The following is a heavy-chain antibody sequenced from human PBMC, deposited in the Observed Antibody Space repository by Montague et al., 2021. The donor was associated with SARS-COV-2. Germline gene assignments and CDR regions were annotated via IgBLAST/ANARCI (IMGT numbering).Heavy chain of an antibody. D-gene: IGHD3-3*01. CDR1: GGSFSGYY. Sequence: SETLSLTCAVYGGSFSGYYWSWIRQPPGKGLEWIGEINHSGSTNYNPSLKSRVTISVDTSKNQFSLKLSSVTAADTAVYYCARGPGVVIISAIYYYYGVDVWGQGTTVTVSS. J-gene: IGHJ6*02. V-gene: IGHV4-34*01. CDR2: INHSGST. CDR3: ARGPGVVIISAIYYYYGVDV.